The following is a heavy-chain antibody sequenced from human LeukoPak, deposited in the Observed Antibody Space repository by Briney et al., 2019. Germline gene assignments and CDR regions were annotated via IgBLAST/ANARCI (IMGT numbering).Heavy chain of an antibody. D-gene: IGHD3-3*01. CDR1: GFTFDDYA. J-gene: IGHJ4*02. CDR2: ITWHSGSR. CDR3: VAVPEXDFWIGFYLDY. V-gene: IGHV3-9*01. Sequence: PGGSLRLSCAASGFTFDDYAMHWVRQAPGKGLEWVSGITWHSGSRGYADSVKGRFTISRDNAKNSLYLEMDSLRAEDTALYYCVAVPEXDFWIGFYLDYWGQGTLVTVSS.